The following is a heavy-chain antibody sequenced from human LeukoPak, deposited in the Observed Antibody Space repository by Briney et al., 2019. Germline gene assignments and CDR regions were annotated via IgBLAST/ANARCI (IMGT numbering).Heavy chain of an antibody. V-gene: IGHV3-30*14. CDR3: ARKSGGTYHYYFDY. D-gene: IGHD1-26*01. CDR2: ISYDGSNK. J-gene: IGHJ4*02. CDR1: GFTFSSYA. Sequence: PGGSLRLSCAASGFTFSSYAMHWVRQAPGKGLEWVAVISYDGSNKYYADSVKGRFTISRDNSKNTLYLQVNSLRAEDTAVYYCARKSGGTYHYYFDYWGQGTLVTVSS.